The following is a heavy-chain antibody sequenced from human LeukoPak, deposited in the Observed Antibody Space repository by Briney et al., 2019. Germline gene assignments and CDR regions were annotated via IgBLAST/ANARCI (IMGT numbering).Heavy chain of an antibody. J-gene: IGHJ4*02. CDR2: IYYSAST. D-gene: IGHD5-18*01. V-gene: IGHV4-61*01. Sequence: SETLSLTCTVSGVSVSSGSYYWRWIRQPPGKGLEWIGYIYYSASTNYNPSLKSRVTISVDTSNNQFSLKLSSVTAADTAVYYCARGSRGYSYGWGQGTLVTVSS. CDR1: GVSVSSGSYY. CDR3: ARGSRGYSYG.